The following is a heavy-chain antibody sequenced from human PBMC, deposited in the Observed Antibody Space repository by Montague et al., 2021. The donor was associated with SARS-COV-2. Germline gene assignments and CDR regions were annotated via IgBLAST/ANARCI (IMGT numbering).Heavy chain of an antibody. CDR3: ARVRYYGSGTSLGMDV. V-gene: IGHV4-34*01. J-gene: IGHJ6*02. CDR2: INHSGSA. D-gene: IGHD3-10*01. CDR1: GGPFSGYY. Sequence: SETLSLTCAVYGGPFSGYYWSWIRQPPGKGLEWIGEINHSGSANYNPSLKSRVTISVDTSKNQFSLKLSPVTAADTAVYYCARVRYYGSGTSLGMDVWGQGTTVTVSS.